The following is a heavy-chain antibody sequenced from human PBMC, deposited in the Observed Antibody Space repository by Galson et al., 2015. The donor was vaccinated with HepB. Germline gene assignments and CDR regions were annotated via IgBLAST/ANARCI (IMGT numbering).Heavy chain of an antibody. V-gene: IGHV2-5*01. CDR3: AHSLGLVGPFFDY. J-gene: IGHJ4*02. CDR1: RFSHRTSGVS. Sequence: PALVKPTQTLTLTCTFSRFSHRTSGVSVGWIRQPPGKALEWLGLIYGIDNKRYSPSLRSRLTITKGTSNNQVVLRMTNMDPVDTATYFCAHSLGLVGPFFDYWGQGILVTVSS. CDR2: IYGIDNK. D-gene: IGHD2-8*02.